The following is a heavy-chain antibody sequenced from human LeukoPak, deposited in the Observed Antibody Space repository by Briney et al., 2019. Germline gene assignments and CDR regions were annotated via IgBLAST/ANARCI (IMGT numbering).Heavy chain of an antibody. CDR1: GGSFRGYY. V-gene: IGHV4-34*01. Sequence: PSETLSLTCAVYGGSFRGYYWSWIRQPPGKGLEWIGEINHSGSTNYNPSLKSRVTISVDTSKNQFSLKLSSVTAADTAVYYCANHGGYRGDGYYFDYWGQGTLVTVSS. CDR3: ANHGGYRGDGYYFDY. D-gene: IGHD2-21*01. J-gene: IGHJ4*02. CDR2: INHSGST.